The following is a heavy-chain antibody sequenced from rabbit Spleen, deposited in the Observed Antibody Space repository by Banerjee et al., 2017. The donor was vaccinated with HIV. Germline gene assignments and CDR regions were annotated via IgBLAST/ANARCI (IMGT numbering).Heavy chain of an antibody. Sequence: QSLEESGGGLVQPEGSLALTCKASGFSFSSSDYICWVRQAPGKGLEWISCIAGSSSGFTYSATWAKGRFTISKTSSTTVTLQMTSLTAADTATYFCARFYAGYGDFGHAAMWGPGTLVTVS. V-gene: IGHV1S40*01. CDR3: ARFYAGYGDFGHAAM. CDR2: IAGSSSGFT. D-gene: IGHD7-1*01. CDR1: GFSFSSSDY. J-gene: IGHJ4*01.